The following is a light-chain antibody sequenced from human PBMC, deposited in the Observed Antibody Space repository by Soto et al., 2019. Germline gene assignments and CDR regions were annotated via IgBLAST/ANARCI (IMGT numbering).Light chain of an antibody. CDR2: RNN. V-gene: IGLV1-47*01. J-gene: IGLJ2*01. CDR1: SSNIGSKY. Sequence: QSVLTQPPSASGTPGQRVTISCSGSSSNIGSKYVYWYQQLPGTAPKLLMYRNNQRPSGVPDRFSGSKSGTSASLAISGLRSEDEADYHCKAWDSNLGGPAFGGGTKLTVL. CDR3: KAWDSNLGGPA.